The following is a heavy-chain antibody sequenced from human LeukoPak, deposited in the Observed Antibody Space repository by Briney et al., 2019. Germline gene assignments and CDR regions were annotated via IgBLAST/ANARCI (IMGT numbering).Heavy chain of an antibody. V-gene: IGHV3-21*01. CDR3: ARAGDGGNYFDY. D-gene: IGHD7-27*01. J-gene: IGHJ4*02. Sequence: GGSLRLSCAASGFTFSIYSMTWVRQAPGKGLEWVSSISSSSSYIYYADSVKGRFTISRDNAKNSLYLQMNSLRAEDTAVYYCARAGDGGNYFDYWGQGTLVTVSS. CDR1: GFTFSIYS. CDR2: ISSSSSYI.